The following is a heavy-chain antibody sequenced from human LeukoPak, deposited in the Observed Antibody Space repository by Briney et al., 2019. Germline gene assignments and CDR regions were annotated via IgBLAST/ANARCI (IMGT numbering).Heavy chain of an antibody. J-gene: IGHJ4*02. CDR2: INHDGTDA. D-gene: IGHD3-16*01. CDR3: KRARNNNGGIYPGV. V-gene: IGHV3-74*01. CDR1: GFSLSSYW. Sequence: PGGSLRLSCAASGFSLSSYWMHWVRQAPGKGLVWVSRINHDGTDAIYADSVRGRFTISRDDAKNTLYLQLNRLRAEDTAMYYCKRARNNNGGIYPGVGGGETLVTVSS.